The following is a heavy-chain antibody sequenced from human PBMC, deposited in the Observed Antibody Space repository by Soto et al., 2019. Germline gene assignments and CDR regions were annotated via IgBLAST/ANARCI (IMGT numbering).Heavy chain of an antibody. Sequence: QVQLRESGPGLVKPSGTLSLTCAVSGGSISSSNWWSWVRQPPGKGLEWIGEIYHSGSTNYNPSLKSRVTISVDKSKNQFSLKLSSVTAADTAVYYCARGNPIADGDYDGSQDYWGQGTLVTVSS. CDR2: IYHSGST. D-gene: IGHD4-17*01. V-gene: IGHV4-4*02. CDR3: ARGNPIADGDYDGSQDY. CDR1: GGSISSSNW. J-gene: IGHJ4*02.